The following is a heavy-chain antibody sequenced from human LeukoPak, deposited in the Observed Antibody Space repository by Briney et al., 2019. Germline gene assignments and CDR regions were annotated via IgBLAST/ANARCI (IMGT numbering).Heavy chain of an antibody. CDR1: GFTFSSYW. CDR3: ARVSQWLDYFDY. J-gene: IGHJ4*02. D-gene: IGHD6-19*01. CDR2: IYSGGST. V-gene: IGHV3-53*04. Sequence: GGSLRLSCAASGFTFSSYWMSWVRQAPGKGLEWVSVIYSGGSTYYADSVKGRFTISRHNSKNTLYLQMNSLRAEDTAVYYCARVSQWLDYFDYWGQGTLVTVSS.